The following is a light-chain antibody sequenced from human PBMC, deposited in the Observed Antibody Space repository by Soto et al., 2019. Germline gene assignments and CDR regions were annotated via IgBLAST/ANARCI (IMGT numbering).Light chain of an antibody. CDR1: SSDVGSYNL. Sequence: QSALTQLASVSGSPGQSITISCTGTSSDVGSYNLVSWYQQHPGKAPKLMIYEGSKRPSGVSNRFSGSKSGNTASLTISGLQPEDEADYYCCSYAGSSTHAVFGGGTQLTVL. V-gene: IGLV2-23*01. CDR3: CSYAGSSTHAV. CDR2: EGS. J-gene: IGLJ7*01.